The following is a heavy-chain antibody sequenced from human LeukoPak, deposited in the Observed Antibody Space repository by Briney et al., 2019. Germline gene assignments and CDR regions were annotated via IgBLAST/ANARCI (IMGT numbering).Heavy chain of an antibody. J-gene: IGHJ3*02. Sequence: PGGSLRLSCAASGFTFSDYYMSWIRQAPGKGLEWVSYISSSGSTIYYADSVKGRFTISRDYAKNSLYLQMNSLRAEDTAVYYCARDQGYSSSWLDAFDIWGQGTMVTVSS. CDR3: ARDQGYSSSWLDAFDI. D-gene: IGHD6-13*01. V-gene: IGHV3-11*01. CDR1: GFTFSDYY. CDR2: ISSSGSTI.